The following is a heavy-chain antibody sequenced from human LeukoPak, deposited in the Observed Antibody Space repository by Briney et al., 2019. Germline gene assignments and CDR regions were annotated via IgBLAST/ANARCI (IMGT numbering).Heavy chain of an antibody. Sequence: SVKVSCKASGYTFTSYAISWVRQAPGQGLEWMGGIIPIFGTANYAQKFQGRVTITADESTSTAYMELSSLRSEDTAVYYCARGIVDTAMLYYFDYWGQGTLVTVSS. D-gene: IGHD5-18*01. CDR1: GYTFTSYA. CDR3: ARGIVDTAMLYYFDY. CDR2: IIPIFGTA. V-gene: IGHV1-69*13. J-gene: IGHJ4*02.